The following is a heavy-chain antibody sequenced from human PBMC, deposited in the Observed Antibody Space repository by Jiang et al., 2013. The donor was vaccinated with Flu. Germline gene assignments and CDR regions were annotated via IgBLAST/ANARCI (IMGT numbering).Heavy chain of an antibody. J-gene: IGHJ5*02. D-gene: IGHD2-15*01. CDR3: ARGYCSGGSCQGNNWFDP. V-gene: IGHV4-39*01. CDR1: GGSISSSSYY. CDR2: IYYSGST. Sequence: GLVKPSETLSLTCTVSGGSISSSSYYWGWIRQPPGKGLEWIGSIYYSGSTYYNPSLKSRVTISVDTSKNQFSLKLSSVTAADTAVYYCARGYCSGGSCQGNNWFDPWGQGTLVTVSS.